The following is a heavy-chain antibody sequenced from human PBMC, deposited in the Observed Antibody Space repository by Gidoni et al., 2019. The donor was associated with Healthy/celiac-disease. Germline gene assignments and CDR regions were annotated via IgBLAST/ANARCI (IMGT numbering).Heavy chain of an antibody. CDR2: ISGSGGST. J-gene: IGHJ6*02. CDR1: GFTFSSYA. V-gene: IGHV3-23*01. CDR3: AKGPNCSGGSCYLYYYYYGMDV. Sequence: EVQLFESGGGLVQPGGSLRLSCAASGFTFSSYAMSWVRQAPGKGLEWVSAISGSGGSTYYADFVKCRFTISRDNSKNTLYLQMNSLRAEDTAVYYCAKGPNCSGGSCYLYYYYYGMDVWGQGTTVTVSS. D-gene: IGHD2-15*01.